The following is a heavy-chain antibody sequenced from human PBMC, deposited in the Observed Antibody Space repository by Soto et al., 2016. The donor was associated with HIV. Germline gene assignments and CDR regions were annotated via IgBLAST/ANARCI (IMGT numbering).Heavy chain of an antibody. CDR1: GFTFSSYA. J-gene: IGHJ6*04. V-gene: IGHV3-30*04. D-gene: IGHD6-13*01. Sequence: VQLVESGGGVVQPGRSLRLSCAASGFTFSSYALHWVRQAPGKGLEWVAVISYDGGKTHYADSVKGRFTISRDNSKNTLYLQMNSLRIEDTAVYYCARDQVGVIGSTWYSNYYYYGLVRRGDQGDHGHR. CDR2: ISYDGGKT. CDR3: ARDQVGVIGSTWYSNYYYYGLVRR.